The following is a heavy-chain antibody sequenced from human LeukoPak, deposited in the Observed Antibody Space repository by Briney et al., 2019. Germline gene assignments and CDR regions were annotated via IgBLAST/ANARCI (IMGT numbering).Heavy chain of an antibody. J-gene: IGHJ4*02. V-gene: IGHV4-34*01. Sequence: SETLSLSCAVYGGSFSGYYWSWIRQPPGKGLEWIGEINHSGSTNYNPSLKSRVTTSVDTSKNQFSLKLSSVTAADTAVYYCARGPSTGGSPARYYFDYWGQGTLVTVSS. CDR3: ARGPSTGGSPARYYFDY. CDR1: GGSFSGYY. CDR2: INHSGST. D-gene: IGHD3-10*01.